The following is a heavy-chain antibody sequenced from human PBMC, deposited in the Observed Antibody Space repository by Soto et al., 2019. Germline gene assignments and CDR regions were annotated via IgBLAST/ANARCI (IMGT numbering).Heavy chain of an antibody. D-gene: IGHD6-13*01. Sequence: RGLSCAASGFTFSSYSMSWVRQAPGKGREWVSAISGSGGSPYSADSVKGRFTISRDNSKNTLYLQMNSLRAEDTAVYYCAEDRGIAEYYYSYYGMDVWGQGTTVTVSS. CDR2: ISGSGGSP. CDR1: GFTFSSYS. V-gene: IGHV3-23*01. CDR3: AEDRGIAEYYYSYYGMDV. J-gene: IGHJ6*02.